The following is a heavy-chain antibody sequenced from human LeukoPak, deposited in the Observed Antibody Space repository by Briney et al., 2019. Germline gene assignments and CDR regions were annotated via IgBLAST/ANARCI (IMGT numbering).Heavy chain of an antibody. V-gene: IGHV1-18*04. J-gene: IGHJ4*02. CDR1: GYTFTSYC. Sequence: ASVKVSCKASGYTFTSYCISWVRQAPGQGLEWMGWISAYNGNTNYAQKLQGRVTMTTDTSTSTAYMELRSLRSDDTAVYYCARGLVIAVAGPFFDYWGQGTLVTVSS. CDR3: ARGLVIAVAGPFFDY. CDR2: ISAYNGNT. D-gene: IGHD6-19*01.